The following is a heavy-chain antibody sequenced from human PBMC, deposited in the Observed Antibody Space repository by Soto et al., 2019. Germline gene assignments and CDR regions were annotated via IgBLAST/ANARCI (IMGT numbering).Heavy chain of an antibody. CDR1: GFTFSNFA. J-gene: IGHJ4*02. CDR2: MAYDGSNE. Sequence: GSLRLSCAASGFTFSNFAMHWVRQTPGKGLGWLAVMAYDGSNEYYADSVKGRFTISRDNSKNTLYLQMSSLRVEDTAMYYCARDHGSGYYLFSYFDYWGQGTLVTVSS. CDR3: ARDHGSGYYLFSYFDY. V-gene: IGHV3-30*04. D-gene: IGHD3-22*01.